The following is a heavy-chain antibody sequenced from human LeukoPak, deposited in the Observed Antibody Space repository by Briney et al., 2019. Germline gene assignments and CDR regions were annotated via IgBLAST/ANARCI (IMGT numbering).Heavy chain of an antibody. J-gene: IGHJ4*02. D-gene: IGHD5-18*01. V-gene: IGHV3-30-3*01. CDR2: ISYDGSNK. Sequence: GGSLRLSCAASGFTFSSYAMHWVRQAPCKGLEWVAVISYDGSNKYYADSVKGRFTISRDNSKNTLYLQMNSLRAEDTAVYYCASSIRGYSYGSFDYWGQGTLVTVSS. CDR3: ASSIRGYSYGSFDY. CDR1: GFTFSSYA.